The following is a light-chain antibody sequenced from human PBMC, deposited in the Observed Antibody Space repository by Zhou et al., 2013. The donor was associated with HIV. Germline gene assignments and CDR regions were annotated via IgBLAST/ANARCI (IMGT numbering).Light chain of an antibody. CDR2: STS. V-gene: IGKV3-20*01. Sequence: DIVLTQSPGTLSLSPGEGATLSCRASQSVSSTYLAWYQHKPGQAPRLLIYSTSNRATGIPDKFSGSGSETDFTLTINRLEPEDFAVYYCQQYASSPFTFGPGTRVDIK. J-gene: IGKJ3*01. CDR1: QSVSSTY. CDR3: QQYASSPFT.